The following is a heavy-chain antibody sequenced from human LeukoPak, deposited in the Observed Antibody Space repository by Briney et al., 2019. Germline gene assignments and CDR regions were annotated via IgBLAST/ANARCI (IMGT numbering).Heavy chain of an antibody. V-gene: IGHV3-23*01. CDR3: AKGSGSGWYGWFDP. D-gene: IGHD6-19*01. Sequence: PGGSLRLSCAASRFTFSGYAMYWVRQAPGKGLEWVSRIDASGVNTYYADSVKGRFTISRDNSNNTLYLQMNSLRAEDTAVYYCAKGSGSGWYGWFDPWGQGTLVTVSS. CDR2: IDASGVNT. J-gene: IGHJ5*02. CDR1: RFTFSGYA.